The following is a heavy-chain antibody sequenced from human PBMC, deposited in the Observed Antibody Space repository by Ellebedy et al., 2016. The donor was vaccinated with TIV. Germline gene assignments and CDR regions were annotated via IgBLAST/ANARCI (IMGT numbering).Heavy chain of an antibody. V-gene: IGHV4-59*01. CDR2: IYYSGST. D-gene: IGHD3-22*01. CDR1: GGSISSYY. CDR3: ARARGDYYDSSGPLPAYYFDY. J-gene: IGHJ4*02. Sequence: SETLSLTXTVSGGSISSYYWSWIRQPPGKGLEWIGYIYYSGSTNYNPSLKSRVTISVDTSKNQFSLKLSSVTAADTAVYYCARARGDYYDSSGPLPAYYFDYWGQGTLVTVSS.